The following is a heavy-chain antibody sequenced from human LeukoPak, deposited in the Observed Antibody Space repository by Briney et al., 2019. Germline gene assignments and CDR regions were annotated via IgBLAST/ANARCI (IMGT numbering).Heavy chain of an antibody. CDR3: ARDGGDSSGWYGSGIDY. V-gene: IGHV3-9*01. J-gene: IGHJ4*02. Sequence: GGSLRLSCAASGLSFGDYAMHWVRQAPGKGLEWVSGISWNSGSIVYADSVKGRFTISRDNAKNSLYLQMNSLRAEDTAVYYCARDGGDSSGWYGSGIDYWGQGTLVIVSS. CDR2: ISWNSGSI. CDR1: GLSFGDYA. D-gene: IGHD6-19*01.